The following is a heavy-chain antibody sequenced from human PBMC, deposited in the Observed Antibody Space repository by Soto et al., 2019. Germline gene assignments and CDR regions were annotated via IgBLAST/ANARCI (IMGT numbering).Heavy chain of an antibody. D-gene: IGHD1-7*01. CDR2: FSRSGTST. V-gene: IGHV3-23*01. Sequence: EVQLLESGGGLVQPGGSMRLSCAASGFTFSNYAMSWVRQASGKGLEWVSAFSRSGTSTYYADSVKGRFTISRDNSKNTLFLQMNSLRAEDTAIYYCAKAHDWNYVSDCWGQGTLVTVSS. CDR1: GFTFSNYA. J-gene: IGHJ4*02. CDR3: AKAHDWNYVSDC.